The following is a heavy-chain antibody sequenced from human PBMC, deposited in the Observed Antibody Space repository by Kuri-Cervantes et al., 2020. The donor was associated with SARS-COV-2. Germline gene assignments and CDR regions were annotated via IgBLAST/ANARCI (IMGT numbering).Heavy chain of an antibody. D-gene: IGHD4-11*01. Sequence: ESLKISCAASGFTFSDYYMNWVRQAPGKGLEWIGSIYHSGSTNYNPSLKSRVTISVDTSKNQFSLKLSSVTAADTAVYYCARGRTVTTFYGIRQWFDPWGQGTLVTVSS. CDR1: GFTFSDYY. CDR3: ARGRTVTTFYGIRQWFDP. J-gene: IGHJ5*02. CDR2: IYHSGST. V-gene: IGHV4-34*01.